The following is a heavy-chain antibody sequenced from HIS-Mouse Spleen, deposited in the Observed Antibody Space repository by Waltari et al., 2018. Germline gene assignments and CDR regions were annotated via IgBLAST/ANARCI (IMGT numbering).Heavy chain of an antibody. CDR2: IYYRGSN. CDR3: ARKRTASGWFDP. J-gene: IGHJ5*02. CDR1: GGSISSSSYY. Sequence: QLQLQESGPGLVKPSETLSLTCTVSGGSISSSSYYWGWIRQPPGKGLEWIGSIYYRGSNYYNPSLKSRVTISVDTSKNQFSLKLSSVTAADTAVYYCARKRTASGWFDPWGQGTLVTVSS. V-gene: IGHV4-39*01. D-gene: IGHD2-21*02.